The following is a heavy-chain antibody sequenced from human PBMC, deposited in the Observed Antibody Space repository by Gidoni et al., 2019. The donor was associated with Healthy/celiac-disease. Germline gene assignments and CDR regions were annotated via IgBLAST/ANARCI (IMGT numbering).Heavy chain of an antibody. CDR2: MNPNSGNT. V-gene: IGHV1-8*03. CDR3: ARGAVAAGPLNYYYYYGMDV. D-gene: IGHD6-6*01. J-gene: IGHJ6*02. Sequence: QVQLVQSGAEVKKPGASVKVSCKASGYTFTSYDINWVRQATGQGLEWMGWMNPNSGNTGYAQKFQGRVTITRNTSISTAYMELSSLRSEDTAVYYCARGAVAAGPLNYYYYYGMDVWGQGTTVTVSS. CDR1: GYTFTSYD.